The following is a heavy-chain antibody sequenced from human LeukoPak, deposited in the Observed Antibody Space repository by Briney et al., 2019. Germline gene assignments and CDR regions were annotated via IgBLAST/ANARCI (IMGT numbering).Heavy chain of an antibody. D-gene: IGHD3-10*01. CDR1: GGSISSGGYY. V-gene: IGHV4-31*03. CDR3: ASHGSESYYRYFDL. CDR2: IYYSGST. Sequence: PSQTLSLTCTVSGGSISSGGYYWSWIRQHPGKGLEWIGYIYYSGSTYYNPSLKSRVTISEDTSKNQFSLKLSSVTAADTAVYYCASHGSESYYRYFDLWGRGTLVTVSS. J-gene: IGHJ2*01.